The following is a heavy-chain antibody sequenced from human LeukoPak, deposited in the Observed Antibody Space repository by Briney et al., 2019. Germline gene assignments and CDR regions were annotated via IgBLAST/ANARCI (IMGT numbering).Heavy chain of an antibody. CDR1: GFTFSGYS. J-gene: IGHJ6*02. D-gene: IGHD3-16*01. CDR2: ISSRSSNI. CDR3: ARIPGGYYYAMDV. Sequence: GGSLRLSCAASGFTFSGYSMNWVRQAPGKGLEWVSYISSRSSNIYYADSVKGRFTISRDNAKNSLYLQMNSLRDEDTAVYYCARIPGGYYYAMDVWGQGTTVTVSS. V-gene: IGHV3-48*02.